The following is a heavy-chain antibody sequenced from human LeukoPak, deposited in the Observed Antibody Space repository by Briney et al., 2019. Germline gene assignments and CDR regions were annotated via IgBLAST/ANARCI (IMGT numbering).Heavy chain of an antibody. Sequence: GGSLRLSCSASGFTFSNYTMHWVRQAPGKGLEYVSSISSNGGSTYSADSVKGRFTISRDNSKNTLYLQMSSLRAEDTAVYYCVRYSSGWYDKFFDYWGQGTLVTVSS. J-gene: IGHJ4*02. CDR1: GFTFSNYT. CDR2: ISSNGGST. D-gene: IGHD6-19*01. V-gene: IGHV3-64D*09. CDR3: VRYSSGWYDKFFDY.